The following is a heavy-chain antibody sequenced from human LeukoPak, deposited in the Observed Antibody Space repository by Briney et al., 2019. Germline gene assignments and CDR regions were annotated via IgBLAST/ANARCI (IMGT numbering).Heavy chain of an antibody. CDR1: GGSISSSNYY. CDR2: IYYSGST. Sequence: SETLSLTCTVSGGSISSSNYYWGWIRQPPGKGPEWIGSIYYSGSTYYNPSLKSRVTISVDTSKNQFSLKLSSVTAADTAVFYCARGIAAAGENNWFDPWGQGTLVTVSS. D-gene: IGHD6-13*01. CDR3: ARGIAAAGENNWFDP. V-gene: IGHV4-39*07. J-gene: IGHJ5*02.